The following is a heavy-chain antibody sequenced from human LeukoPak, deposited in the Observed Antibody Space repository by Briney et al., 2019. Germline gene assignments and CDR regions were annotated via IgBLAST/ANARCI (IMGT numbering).Heavy chain of an antibody. CDR1: GGSISFYY. D-gene: IGHD1-1*01. J-gene: IGHJ4*02. Sequence: SETLSLTCTVSGGSISFYYWSWIRQPPGKGLEWIGYIHASGITDYNSSLKSRVAISVDTSKNQFSLKLTSVTAADTAVYYCARGRAGVQPFDYWGQGTLVTVSS. CDR2: IHASGIT. CDR3: ARGRAGVQPFDY. V-gene: IGHV4-4*09.